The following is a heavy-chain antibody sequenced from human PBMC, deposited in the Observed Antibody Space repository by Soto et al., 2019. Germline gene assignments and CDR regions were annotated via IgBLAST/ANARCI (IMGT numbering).Heavy chain of an antibody. Sequence: SETLSLTCTVSGDSIISSTYYWGWIRQPPGKGLEWIGSMLYSGNTYYNPSLKSRVTLSIDTSKNQFSLKLNSVTAADTAVYYCVSPEGYYDSSGYTLDYWGQGTLVTVS. J-gene: IGHJ4*02. CDR3: VSPEGYYDSSGYTLDY. CDR1: GDSIISSTYY. V-gene: IGHV4-39*01. D-gene: IGHD3-22*01. CDR2: MLYSGNT.